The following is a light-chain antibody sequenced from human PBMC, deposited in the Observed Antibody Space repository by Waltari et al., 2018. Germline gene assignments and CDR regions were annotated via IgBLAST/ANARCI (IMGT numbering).Light chain of an antibody. CDR3: MQGLPTPYT. CDR2: FAF. Sequence: IVVTQSPLPLTVTPREPASISCRSSQSLLHNNGSLWLDWYLQKPGQSPQLLIYFAFDRGSGVPDSFSGSGSETDFTLKISRVEADDVGVYCCMQGLPTPYTFGQGTKLEIK. V-gene: IGKV2-28*01. CDR1: QSLLHNNGSLW. J-gene: IGKJ2*01.